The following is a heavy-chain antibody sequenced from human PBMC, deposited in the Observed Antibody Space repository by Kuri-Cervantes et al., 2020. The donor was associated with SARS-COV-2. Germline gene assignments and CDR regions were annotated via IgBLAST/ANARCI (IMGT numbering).Heavy chain of an antibody. Sequence: GGSLRLSCTASGFTFGDYAMSWFRQAPGKGLEWVSGINWNGGSTGYADSVKGRFTISRDNAKNSLYLQMNSLRAEDTALYYCARDTRRRSGNLPFDYWGQGTLVTVSS. CDR3: ARDTRRRSGNLPFDY. CDR1: GFTFGDYA. V-gene: IGHV3-20*04. CDR2: INWNGGST. D-gene: IGHD3-3*01. J-gene: IGHJ4*02.